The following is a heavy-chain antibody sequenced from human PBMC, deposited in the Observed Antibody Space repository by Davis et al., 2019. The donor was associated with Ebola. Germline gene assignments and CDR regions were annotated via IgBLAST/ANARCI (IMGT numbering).Heavy chain of an antibody. J-gene: IGHJ4*02. D-gene: IGHD3-3*01. CDR1: GFTVSSNY. Sequence: GESLKISCAASGFTVSSNYMSWVRQAPGKGLEWVSIIYSGGSTYYADSVKGRFTISRDNAKNSLYLQMNSLRAEDTAVYYCAKEHSEYYDFWSGYWDYWGQGTLVTVSS. CDR3: AKEHSEYYDFWSGYWDY. V-gene: IGHV3-53*01. CDR2: IYSGGST.